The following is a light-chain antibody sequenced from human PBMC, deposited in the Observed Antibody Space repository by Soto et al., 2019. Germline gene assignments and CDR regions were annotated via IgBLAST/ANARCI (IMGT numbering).Light chain of an antibody. CDR2: SYN. V-gene: IGLV1-47*02. Sequence: QSVLTQPPSASGTPGPRVTLSCSGTNSHIGSNFVYWYQHLPGTTPNLLVFSYNQLPSGVPDRCSCSKPGASASLAISGLLSEDEADYYCATWYDSLSGWVFGGGTKLTVL. J-gene: IGLJ3*02. CDR3: ATWYDSLSGWV. CDR1: NSHIGSNF.